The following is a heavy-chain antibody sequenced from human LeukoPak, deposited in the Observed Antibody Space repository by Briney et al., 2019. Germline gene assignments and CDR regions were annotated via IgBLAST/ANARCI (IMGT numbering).Heavy chain of an antibody. CDR2: ISSSSSYI. Sequence: GGSLRLSCAASGFTFSSYSMNWVRQAPGKGLEWVSSISSSSSYIYYADSVKGRFTISRDNAKNSLYLQMNSLRAEDTAVYYCARASELWFGEACYYFDYWGQGTLVTVSS. V-gene: IGHV3-21*01. CDR3: ARASELWFGEACYYFDY. CDR1: GFTFSSYS. J-gene: IGHJ4*02. D-gene: IGHD3-10*01.